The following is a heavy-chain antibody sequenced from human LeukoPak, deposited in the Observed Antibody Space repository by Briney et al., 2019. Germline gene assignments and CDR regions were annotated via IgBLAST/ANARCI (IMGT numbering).Heavy chain of an antibody. D-gene: IGHD6-13*01. CDR1: GFTFDDYA. J-gene: IGHJ4*02. CDR2: ISWNSGSI. CDR3: AKGRRLGIAAAEIDY. Sequence: GRSLRLSCAASGFTFDDYAMHWVRQAPGKGLEWVSGISWNSGSIVYADSVKGRFTISRDNARNSLYLQMNSLRAEDMALYYCAKGRRLGIAAAEIDYWGQGTLVTVSS. V-gene: IGHV3-9*03.